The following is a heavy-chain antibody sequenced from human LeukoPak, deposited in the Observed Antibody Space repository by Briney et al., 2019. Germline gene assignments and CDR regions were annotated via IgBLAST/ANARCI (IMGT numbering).Heavy chain of an antibody. CDR1: GGTFSSYA. J-gene: IGHJ3*02. V-gene: IGHV1-69*13. CDR3: ARGRYCSSTSCYAWRAFDI. D-gene: IGHD2-2*01. CDR2: IIPIFGTA. Sequence: ASVKVSCKASGGTFSSYAISWVRQAPGQGLEWMGGIIPIFGTANYAQKFQGRVTITADESTSTAYMELSSLRSEDTAVYYCARGRYCSSTSCYAWRAFDIWGQGTMVTVSS.